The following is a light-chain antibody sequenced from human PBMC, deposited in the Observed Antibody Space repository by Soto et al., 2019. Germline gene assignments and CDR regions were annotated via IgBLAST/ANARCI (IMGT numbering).Light chain of an antibody. Sequence: VLTQSPYTLSLPPGGRATLSCRASQSFRGLLAWYQQKPGQAPRLLIYGASSRATGIPDRFSGSGSGTDFTLTISSLEPEDFAVYYCQQRSNWPPTFGQGTKVDIK. V-gene: IGKV3-11*01. CDR1: QSFRGL. J-gene: IGKJ1*01. CDR3: QQRSNWPPT. CDR2: GAS.